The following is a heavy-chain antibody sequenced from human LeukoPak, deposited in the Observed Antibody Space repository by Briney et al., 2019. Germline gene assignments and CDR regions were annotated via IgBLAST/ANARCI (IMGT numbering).Heavy chain of an antibody. J-gene: IGHJ5*02. D-gene: IGHD6-13*01. V-gene: IGHV1-69*01. CDR2: IIPIFGTA. CDR3: ARDIIGAARQGNWFDP. Sequence: SVKVSCKASGGTFSSYAISWERQAPGQGLEWMGGIIPIFGTANYAQKFQGRVTITADESTSTAYMELSSLRSEDTTVYYCARDIIGAARQGNWFDPWGQGTLVTVSS. CDR1: GGTFSSYA.